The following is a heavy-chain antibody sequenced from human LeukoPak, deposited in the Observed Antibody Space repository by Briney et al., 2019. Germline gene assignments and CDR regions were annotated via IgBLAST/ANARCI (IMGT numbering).Heavy chain of an antibody. D-gene: IGHD5-24*01. CDR3: ARASPEGEEGWLQFYY. Sequence: SVKVSCKASGYTFTSYAISWVRQAPGQGLEWMGGIIPIFGTANYAQKFQGRVTITADESTSTAYMELSSLRSEDTAVYYCARASPEGEEGWLQFYYWGQGTLVTVSS. CDR1: GYTFTSYA. V-gene: IGHV1-69*13. CDR2: IIPIFGTA. J-gene: IGHJ4*02.